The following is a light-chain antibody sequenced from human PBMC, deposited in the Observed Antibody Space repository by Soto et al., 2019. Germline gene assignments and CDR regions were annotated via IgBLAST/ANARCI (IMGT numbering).Light chain of an antibody. J-gene: IGLJ1*01. Sequence: QSALTQPASVSGSPGQSITISCTGTSSDVGGYNYVSWYQQHPGKAPKLMIYDVSNRPSGVSNRFSGSKSDNTASLTISGLQAEDEADYYCSSYTSSSSNYVFATGTKVTVL. CDR2: DVS. CDR3: SSYTSSSSNYV. CDR1: SSDVGGYNY. V-gene: IGLV2-14*01.